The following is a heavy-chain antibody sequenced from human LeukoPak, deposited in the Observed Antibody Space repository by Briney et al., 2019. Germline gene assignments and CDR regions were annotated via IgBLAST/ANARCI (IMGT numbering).Heavy chain of an antibody. CDR2: IKHDGSEK. CDR3: ARITGISAAGDY. J-gene: IGHJ4*02. V-gene: IGHV3-7*04. D-gene: IGHD6-25*01. CDR1: GFTFSSYS. Sequence: GGSLRLSCAASGFTFSSYSMNWVRQAPGKGLEWVANIKHDGSEKFYVDSVKGRFTISRDNAKNSLYLQLNSLRDEDTAVYYCARITGISAAGDYWGQGTLVIVSS.